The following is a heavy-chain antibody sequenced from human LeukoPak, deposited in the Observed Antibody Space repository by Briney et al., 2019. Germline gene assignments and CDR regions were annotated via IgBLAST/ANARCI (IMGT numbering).Heavy chain of an antibody. D-gene: IGHD6-19*01. CDR1: GFTASSNF. CDR3: ARAILPPYSSARYYFDY. Sequence: GGSLRLTCTASGFTASSNFMTWVRQAPGKGLEWVSVIYSSGETFYAESVKGRFTFSRDNSKNTLYLQMNSLRAEDTAVYYCARAILPPYSSARYYFDYWGQGTLVTVSS. V-gene: IGHV3-66*01. J-gene: IGHJ4*02. CDR2: IYSSGET.